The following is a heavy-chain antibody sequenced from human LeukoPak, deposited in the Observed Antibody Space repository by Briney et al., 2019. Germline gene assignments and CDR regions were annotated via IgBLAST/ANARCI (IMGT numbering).Heavy chain of an antibody. D-gene: IGHD3-10*01. CDR1: GGSISSSSYY. J-gene: IGHJ4*02. CDR3: ARSTMVREMDY. V-gene: IGHV4-39*01. Sequence: PSETLSLTCTVSGGSISSSSYYWGWIRQPPGKGLEWIGSIYYSGSTYYNPSLKSRVTISVDTSKNQFSLKLSSVTAADTAVYYCARSTMVREMDYWGQGTLVTVSS. CDR2: IYYSGST.